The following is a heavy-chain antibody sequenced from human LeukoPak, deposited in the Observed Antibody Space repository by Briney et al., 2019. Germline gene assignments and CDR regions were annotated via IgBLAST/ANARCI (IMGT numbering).Heavy chain of an antibody. CDR2: IYHSGST. V-gene: IGHV4-4*02. Sequence: PSETLSLTCAVSGGSISSSNWWSWVRQPPGKGLEWIGEIYHSGSTNYNPSLKSRVTTSVDKSKNQFSLKLSSVTAADTAVYYCASGQWLVRRSFDYWGQGTLVTVSS. CDR3: ASGQWLVRRSFDY. D-gene: IGHD6-19*01. CDR1: GGSISSSNW. J-gene: IGHJ4*02.